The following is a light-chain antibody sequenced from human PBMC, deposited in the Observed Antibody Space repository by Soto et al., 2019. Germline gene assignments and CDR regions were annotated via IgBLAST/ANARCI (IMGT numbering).Light chain of an antibody. CDR1: QSVSSSY. CDR3: QQYGGSPT. J-gene: IGKJ3*01. Sequence: EIVLTQSPGTLSLSPGERATLSCRASQSVSSSYLAWYQQKPGQAPRLLIYGASSRATGIPDRFSGSGSGTDFTLTINRLEPEDFAVYYCQQYGGSPTFGPGTKVDIK. CDR2: GAS. V-gene: IGKV3-20*01.